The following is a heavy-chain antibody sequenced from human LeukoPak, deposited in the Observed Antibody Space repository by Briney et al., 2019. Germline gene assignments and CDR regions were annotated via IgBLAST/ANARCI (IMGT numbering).Heavy chain of an antibody. CDR3: ARHEAGGYSTY. Sequence: SETLSLTCTVSGGSISSYYWSWIRQPPGKGLEWIGYIYYSGITNYNPSLKSRVTISVDTSKNQFSLILSSVTAADTAVYYCARHEAGGYSTYWGQGTLVTVSS. D-gene: IGHD6-13*01. CDR2: IYYSGIT. V-gene: IGHV4-59*08. CDR1: GGSISSYY. J-gene: IGHJ4*02.